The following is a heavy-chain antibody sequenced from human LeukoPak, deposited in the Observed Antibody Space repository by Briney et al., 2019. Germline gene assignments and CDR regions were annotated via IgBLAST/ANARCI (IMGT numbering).Heavy chain of an antibody. V-gene: IGHV1-46*01. CDR2: INPSGGST. D-gene: IGHD6-19*01. CDR1: GGTFSSYA. CDR3: ASAGYSSGWHIDY. Sequence: VAXXXXSCKASGGTFSSYAISWVRQAPGQGLEWMGIINPSGGSTSYAQKFQGRVTMTRDTSTSTVYMELSSLRSEDTAVYYCASAGYSSGWHIDYWGQGTLVTVSS. J-gene: IGHJ4*02.